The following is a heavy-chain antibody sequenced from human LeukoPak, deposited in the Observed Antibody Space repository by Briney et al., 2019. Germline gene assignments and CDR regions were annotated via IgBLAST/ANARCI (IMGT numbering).Heavy chain of an antibody. CDR2: IRSKANNYAT. CDR3: TGDNFDSSVKFDY. Sequence: AGGSLRLSCVVSGFTFSGSAVHWVRQASGKGLEWVGRIRSKANNYATAYAASVKGRFTISRDDSKNTAYLQMNSLKTEDTAVYYCTGDNFDSSVKFDYWGQGTLVTVSS. CDR1: GFTFSGSA. J-gene: IGHJ4*02. V-gene: IGHV3-73*01. D-gene: IGHD3-22*01.